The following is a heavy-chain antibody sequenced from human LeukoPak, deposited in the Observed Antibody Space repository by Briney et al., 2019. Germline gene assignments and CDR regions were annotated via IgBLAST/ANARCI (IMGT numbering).Heavy chain of an antibody. CDR3: ARSRWSYYDSSGTNWFDP. D-gene: IGHD3-22*01. Sequence: SETLSLTCTVSGGSISSHYWSWIRQPPGKGLEWIGYIYYSGCTNYNPSLKSRVTISVDTSKNQFSLKLSSVTAADTAVYYCARSRWSYYDSSGTNWFDPWGQGTLVTVSS. J-gene: IGHJ5*02. CDR1: GGSISSHY. V-gene: IGHV4-59*11. CDR2: IYYSGCT.